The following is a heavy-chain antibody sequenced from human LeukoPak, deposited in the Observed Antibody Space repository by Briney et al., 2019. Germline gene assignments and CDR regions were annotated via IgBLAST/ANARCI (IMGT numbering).Heavy chain of an antibody. J-gene: IGHJ4*02. CDR1: GYTLTSYG. Sequence: GASVKVSCEASGYTLTSYGINWMRQAPGQGLEWMGWISTQSGNTNYAQKVQGRLTLTTDTSTSTAYMELRSLRSDDTAVYYCARDQEQLVVVVPAAINYYWGQGTLVTVSS. CDR2: ISTQSGNT. CDR3: ARDQEQLVVVVPAAINYY. V-gene: IGHV1-18*01. D-gene: IGHD2-2*02.